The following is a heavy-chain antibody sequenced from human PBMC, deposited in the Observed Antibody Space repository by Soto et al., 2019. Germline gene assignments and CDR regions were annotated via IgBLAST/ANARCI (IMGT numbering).Heavy chain of an antibody. Sequence: ASVKVSCKASGYIFSSYYIHWVRQAPGQGLEWMGWINPFDGSRTFAQSFQGRVTMTRDTSTSTVYMEVSSLRSEDTAVYYCSRVDPGETSPFDHWG. J-gene: IGHJ4*01. CDR2: INPFDGSR. V-gene: IGHV1-46*03. CDR3: SRVDPGETSPFDH. CDR1: GYIFSSYY. D-gene: IGHD3-10*01.